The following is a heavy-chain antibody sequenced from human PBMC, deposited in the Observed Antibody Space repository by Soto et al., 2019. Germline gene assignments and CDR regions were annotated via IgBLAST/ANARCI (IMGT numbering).Heavy chain of an antibody. CDR1: GYTFVDYD. V-gene: IGHV1-8*01. Sequence: ASVKVSCKTSGYTFVDYDINWVRQASGQGLEWMGWMNPNTGNTVFEQKFQGRVTITRKASIRTAYMQLSGLRYEDRAVYYCGRGPHPYCNDFWGQG. D-gene: IGHD2-8*02. J-gene: IGHJ4*02. CDR2: MNPNTGNT. CDR3: GRGPHPYCNDF.